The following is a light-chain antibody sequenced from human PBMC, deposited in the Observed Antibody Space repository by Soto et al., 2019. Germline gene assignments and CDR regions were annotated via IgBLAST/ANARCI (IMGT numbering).Light chain of an antibody. CDR2: EVT. J-gene: IGLJ1*01. CDR1: SSDVGGYNY. V-gene: IGLV2-8*01. Sequence: QSALTQPPSASGSPGQSVTISCTGTSSDVGGYNYVYWYQQHPGKAPKLMIYEVTKRPSGVPDRFSGSKSGNTASLTVSGLQAEDEADYYCSSHADSNSYVFGTGIKLTVL. CDR3: SSHADSNSYV.